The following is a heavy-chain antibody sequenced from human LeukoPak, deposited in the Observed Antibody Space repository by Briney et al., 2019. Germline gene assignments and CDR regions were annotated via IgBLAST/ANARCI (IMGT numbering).Heavy chain of an antibody. J-gene: IGHJ4*02. V-gene: IGHV3-11*04. Sequence: TAGGSLRLSCAASGFTFSDYYMSWIRQAPGKGLEWVSYISSSGSTIYYADSAKGRFTISRDNAKNSLYLQMNSLRAEDTAVYYCARDPGANYYDSSGTCFDYWGQGTLVTVSS. D-gene: IGHD3-22*01. CDR1: GFTFSDYY. CDR3: ARDPGANYYDSSGTCFDY. CDR2: ISSSGSTI.